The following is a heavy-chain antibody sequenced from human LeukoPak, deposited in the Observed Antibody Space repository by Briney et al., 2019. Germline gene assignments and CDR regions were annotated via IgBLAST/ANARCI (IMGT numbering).Heavy chain of an antibody. CDR2: ISSGSSYI. CDR3: ASRRGVYRDWSDP. J-gene: IGHJ5*02. D-gene: IGHD3-10*01. CDR1: GFTFSDYS. V-gene: IGHV3-21*01. Sequence: GGSLRLSCAASGFTFSDYSMNWVRQAPGKGLEWVSSISSGSSYIYYADSVKGRFTISRDNANNSLYLQMNSLRAEDTAVYYCASRRGVYRDWSDPWGQGTLVTVSS.